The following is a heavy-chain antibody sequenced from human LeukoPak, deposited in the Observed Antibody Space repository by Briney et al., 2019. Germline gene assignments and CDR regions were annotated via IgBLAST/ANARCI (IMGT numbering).Heavy chain of an antibody. CDR3: ASLYCSGGSCYIDY. CDR1: GGSISSYY. CDR2: IYYSGST. J-gene: IGHJ4*02. D-gene: IGHD2-15*01. Sequence: SETLSLTCTVSGGSISSYYWSWIRQPPGKGLEWIGYIYYSGSTNYNLSLKSRVTISVDTSKNQFSLKLSSVTAADTAVYYCASLYCSGGSCYIDYWGQGTLVTVSS. V-gene: IGHV4-59*08.